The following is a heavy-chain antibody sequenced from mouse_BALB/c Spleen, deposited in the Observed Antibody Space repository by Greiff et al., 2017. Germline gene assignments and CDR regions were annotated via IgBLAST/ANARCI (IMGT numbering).Heavy chain of an antibody. CDR1: GYTFTSYW. CDR3: ARRGIYYDYDDLPFDY. CDR2: INPSNGRT. J-gene: IGHJ2*01. V-gene: IGHV1S81*02. D-gene: IGHD2-4*01. Sequence: QVQLKQPGAELVKPGASVKLSCKASGYTFTSYWMHWVKQRPGQGLEWIGEINPSNGRTNYNEKFKSKATLTVDKSSSTAYMQLSSLTSEDSAVYYCARRGIYYDYDDLPFDYWGQGTTLTVSS.